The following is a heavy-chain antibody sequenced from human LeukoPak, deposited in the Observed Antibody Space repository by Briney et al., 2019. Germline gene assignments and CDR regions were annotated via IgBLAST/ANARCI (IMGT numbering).Heavy chain of an antibody. V-gene: IGHV4-61*02. CDR3: ARELGT. J-gene: IGHJ4*02. Sequence: SQTQSLTCAVSGGSISSAGYYWSWIRQPAGKGLEWIGLIYTSGSTNYNPSLKSRVTISVDTSKNQFSLKLSSVTAADTAVYYCARELGTWGQGTLVTVSS. D-gene: IGHD7-27*01. CDR1: GGSISSAGYY. CDR2: IYTSGST.